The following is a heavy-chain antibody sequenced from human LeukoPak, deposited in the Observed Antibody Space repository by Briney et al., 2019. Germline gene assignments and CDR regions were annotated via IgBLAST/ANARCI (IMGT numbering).Heavy chain of an antibody. V-gene: IGHV3-21*01. J-gene: IGHJ4*02. CDR2: ISSNIYT. CDR1: GFTFNKYW. D-gene: IGHD5-18*01. Sequence: GGSLRLSCAASGFTFNKYWMTWVRQAPGKGLEWVSCISSNIYTYYADSVKGRFTISRDNAKNSLYLQMNSLRAEDTAVYYCARERDTSMVALDSWGQGTLVTVSS. CDR3: ARERDTSMVALDS.